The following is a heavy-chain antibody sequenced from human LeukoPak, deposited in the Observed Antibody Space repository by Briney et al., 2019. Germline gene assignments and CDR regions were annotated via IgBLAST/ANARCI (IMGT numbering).Heavy chain of an antibody. CDR1: GYTFTSYY. D-gene: IGHD4-23*01. J-gene: IGHJ1*01. Sequence: GASVKVSCKASGYTFTSYYMHWVRQAPGQGLEWMGIINPSGGSTSYAQKFQGRVTMTRDTSTSTVYMELSSLRSEDTAVYYCARVARYGGYTQYFQPWGQGTLVTVSS. V-gene: IGHV1-46*01. CDR3: ARVARYGGYTQYFQP. CDR2: INPSGGST.